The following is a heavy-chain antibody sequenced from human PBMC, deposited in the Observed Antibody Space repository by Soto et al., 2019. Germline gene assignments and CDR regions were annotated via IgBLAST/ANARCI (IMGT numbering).Heavy chain of an antibody. Sequence: SEPLSLTCPLSGCSIRGSIYYWGWISTPPGKGLEWIGSIYYSGSTYYNPSLKSRVTISVDTSKNQFSLKLSSVTAADTAVYYCARQDYYDSSGYYYGWYFDLWGRGTLVNVSA. CDR1: GCSIRGSIYY. CDR2: IYYSGST. J-gene: IGHJ2*01. CDR3: ARQDYYDSSGYYYGWYFDL. V-gene: IGHV4-39*01. D-gene: IGHD3-22*01.